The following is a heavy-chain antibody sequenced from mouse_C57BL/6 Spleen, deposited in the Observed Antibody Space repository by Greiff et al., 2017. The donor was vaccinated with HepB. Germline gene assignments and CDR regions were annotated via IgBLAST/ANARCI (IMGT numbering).Heavy chain of an antibody. Sequence: EVQLQQSGAELVRPGASVKLSCTASGFNIKDDYMHWVKQRPEQGLEWIGWIDPENGDTEYASKFQGKATITADTSSNTAYLQLSSLTSEDTAVCYCFYDGNWYFDVWGTGTTVTVSS. CDR3: FYDGNWYFDV. CDR2: IDPENGDT. D-gene: IGHD2-1*01. J-gene: IGHJ1*03. V-gene: IGHV14-4*01. CDR1: GFNIKDDY.